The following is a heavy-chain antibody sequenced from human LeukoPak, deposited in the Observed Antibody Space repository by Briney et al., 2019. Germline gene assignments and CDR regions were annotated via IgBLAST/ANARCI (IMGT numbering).Heavy chain of an antibody. V-gene: IGHV3-23*01. CDR3: AKGGNPDY. CDR2: ISGSGGST. Sequence: GGSLRLSCAASEFTFSNYAMSWVRQAPGKGLEWVSAISGSGGSTYYADSVKGRFTISRDNSKNTMYLQMNSLRIEDTAVYYCAKGGNPDYWGQGTLVTVSS. CDR1: EFTFSNYA. J-gene: IGHJ4*02.